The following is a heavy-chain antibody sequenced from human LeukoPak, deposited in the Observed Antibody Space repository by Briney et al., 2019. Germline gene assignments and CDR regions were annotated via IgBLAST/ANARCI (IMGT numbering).Heavy chain of an antibody. V-gene: IGHV3-48*03. CDR3: AREMGRQDTAMGGFHYYGMDV. J-gene: IGHJ6*01. CDR2: ISSSGSTI. D-gene: IGHD5-18*01. CDR1: GFTFSSYD. Sequence: PGGSLRLSSAASGFTFSSYDMNWVRQAPGKGREWVSYISSSGSTIYYADSVKGRFTISRDNAKNSLYLQIHSLRAEDTAVYYCAREMGRQDTAMGGFHYYGMDVWGQGTRVTVPS.